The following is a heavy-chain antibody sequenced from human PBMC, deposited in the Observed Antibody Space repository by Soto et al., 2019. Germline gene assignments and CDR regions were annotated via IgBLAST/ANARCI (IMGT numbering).Heavy chain of an antibody. Sequence: EVQLVESGGGLVKPGGSLRLSCAASGFTFSNAWMSWVRQAPGKGLEWVGRIKSKTDGGTTDYAAPVKGRFTISRDDSKNTLYLQMNSLKTEDTAVYYCTTTILYYYDSSGYPYYFDYWGQGTLVTVSS. CDR1: GFTFSNAW. CDR2: IKSKTDGGTT. D-gene: IGHD3-22*01. J-gene: IGHJ4*02. V-gene: IGHV3-15*01. CDR3: TTTILYYYDSSGYPYYFDY.